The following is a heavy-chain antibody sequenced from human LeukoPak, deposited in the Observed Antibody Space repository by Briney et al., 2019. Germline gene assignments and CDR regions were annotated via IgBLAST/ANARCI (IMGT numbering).Heavy chain of an antibody. D-gene: IGHD4-17*01. V-gene: IGHV1-18*04. CDR1: GFTFTSDN. J-gene: IGHJ4*02. CDR3: ARGHLGDYQDY. Sequence: EAPVKVSCKASGFTFTSDNFTWVRQAPGHGLEWMGWISAYSGNANYAQNLQGRVTMTIDKSTSTAYMELRSLRYDDTAVYYCARGHLGDYQDYWGQGTLVTVSS. CDR2: ISAYSGNA.